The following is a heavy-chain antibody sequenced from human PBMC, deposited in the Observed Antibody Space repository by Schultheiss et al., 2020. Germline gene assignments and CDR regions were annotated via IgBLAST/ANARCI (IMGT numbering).Heavy chain of an antibody. D-gene: IGHD3-3*01. V-gene: IGHV4-30-2*01. CDR1: GGSISSGGYS. CDR3: ARGRLRSSKVGAFDI. CDR2: IYHSGST. J-gene: IGHJ3*02. Sequence: SATLSLTCAVSGGSISSGGYSWSWIRQPPGKGLEWIGYIYHSGSTYYNPSLKSRVTISVDRSKNQFSLKLSSVTAADTAVYYCARGRLRSSKVGAFDIWGQGTMVTVSS.